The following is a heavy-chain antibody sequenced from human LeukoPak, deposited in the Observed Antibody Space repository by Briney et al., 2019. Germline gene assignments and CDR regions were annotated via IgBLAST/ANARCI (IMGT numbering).Heavy chain of an antibody. J-gene: IGHJ4*02. CDR1: GFTFSSYW. V-gene: IGHV3-74*01. CDR3: IRSFDY. Sequence: PGGSLRLSCAASGFTFSSYWMHSVRRAPGKGLVWVSRIKPDGSGTSYADSVKGRFTISRDNAKNTLYLQMNNLRAEDTAVYYCIRSFDYWGQGTLVTVSS. CDR2: IKPDGSGT.